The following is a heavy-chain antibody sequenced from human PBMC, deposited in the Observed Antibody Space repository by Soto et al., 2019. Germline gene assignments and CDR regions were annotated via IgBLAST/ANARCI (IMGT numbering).Heavy chain of an antibody. CDR3: ARGVGPDY. Sequence: SETLSLTCVVYGGSFSGYYWSWIRQPPGKGLEWIGEINHSGSTNYNPSLKSRVTISVDTSKIQFSLKLSSVTAADTAVYYCARGVGPDYWGQGTLVTVSS. CDR1: GGSFSGYY. V-gene: IGHV4-34*01. D-gene: IGHD1-26*01. CDR2: INHSGST. J-gene: IGHJ4*02.